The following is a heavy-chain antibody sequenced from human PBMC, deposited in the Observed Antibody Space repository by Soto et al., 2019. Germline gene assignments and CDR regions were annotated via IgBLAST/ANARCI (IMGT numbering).Heavy chain of an antibody. V-gene: IGHV3-30*18. CDR3: AKDSSSTVGWFDP. CDR1: GFTFSSYG. J-gene: IGHJ5*02. D-gene: IGHD2-2*01. Sequence: QAGGSLRLSCAASGFTFSSYGMHWVRQAPGKGLEWVAVISYDGSNKYYGDSVKGRFTISRDNSKNTLYLQMNSLRAEDTAVYYCAKDSSSTVGWFDPWGQGTLVTVSS. CDR2: ISYDGSNK.